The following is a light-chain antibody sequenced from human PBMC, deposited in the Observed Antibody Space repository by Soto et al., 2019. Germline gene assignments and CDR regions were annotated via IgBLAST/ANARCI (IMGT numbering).Light chain of an antibody. CDR3: AAWDDSLRGYV. CDR1: SSNIGRNY. Sequence: QSVLSQPPSASGTPGQRVTISCSGSSSNIGRNYIYWYQQLPGTAPKLLIYGNTQRPSGVPDRFSGSKSGTSVSLAISGLRSEDEADYYCAAWDDSLRGYVFGTVTKVTVL. V-gene: IGLV1-47*02. CDR2: GNT. J-gene: IGLJ1*01.